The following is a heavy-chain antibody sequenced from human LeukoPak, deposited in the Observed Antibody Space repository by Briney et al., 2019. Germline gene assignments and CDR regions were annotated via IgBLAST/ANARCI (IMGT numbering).Heavy chain of an antibody. V-gene: IGHV3-23*01. Sequence: PGGSLRLSCAASGFTFSSYAMSWVRQAPGKGLEWVSAISGSGGSTYYADSVKGRFTISRDNSKNTLYLQMNSLRAEDTAVYYCANARVAGQYYYYYYGMDVWGQGTTVTVSS. CDR3: ANARVAGQYYYYYYGMDV. D-gene: IGHD6-19*01. CDR2: ISGSGGST. CDR1: GFTFSSYA. J-gene: IGHJ6*02.